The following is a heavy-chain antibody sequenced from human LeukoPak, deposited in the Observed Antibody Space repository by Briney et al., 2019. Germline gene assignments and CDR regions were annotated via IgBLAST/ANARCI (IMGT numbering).Heavy chain of an antibody. CDR2: IYYSGST. D-gene: IGHD3-10*01. CDR1: GGSISSYY. Sequence: SETLSLTCTVSGGSISSYYWSWIRQPPGKGLEWIGYIYYSGSTNYNPSLKSRVTISVDTSKNQFSLKLSSVTPADTAVYHCARVPGGYYYYMDVWGKGTTVTVSS. J-gene: IGHJ6*03. V-gene: IGHV4-59*01. CDR3: ARVPGGYYYYMDV.